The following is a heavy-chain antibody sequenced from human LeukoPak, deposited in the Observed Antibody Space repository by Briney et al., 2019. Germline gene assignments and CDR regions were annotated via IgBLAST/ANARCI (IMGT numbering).Heavy chain of an antibody. Sequence: SETLSLTCTVSGYSISSGYYWGWIRQPPGKGLEWIGYIYTSGSTNYNPSLKSRVTTSVDTSKNQFSLKLSSVTAADTAVYYCARHFRITGTTNAAAANYYFDYWGQGTLVTVSS. CDR2: IYTSGST. CDR1: GYSISSGYY. CDR3: ARHFRITGTTNAAAANYYFDY. D-gene: IGHD1-7*01. V-gene: IGHV4-38-2*02. J-gene: IGHJ4*02.